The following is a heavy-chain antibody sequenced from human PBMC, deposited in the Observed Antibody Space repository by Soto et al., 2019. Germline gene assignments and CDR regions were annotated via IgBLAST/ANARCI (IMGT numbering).Heavy chain of an antibody. Sequence: VSVKVDGRASGYTFTAPYMPWVRQAPGKGMEWMGIINPSGVSTSYAKKFQGRVNMTRDTSTSTVYMELSRLKSEDTAGYYCARDRRAAEVQGYYYYGMDVWGQGTTVTVSS. J-gene: IGHJ6*02. CDR1: GYTFTAPY. V-gene: IGHV1-46*01. CDR2: INPSGVST. CDR3: ARDRRAAEVQGYYYYGMDV. D-gene: IGHD6-13*01.